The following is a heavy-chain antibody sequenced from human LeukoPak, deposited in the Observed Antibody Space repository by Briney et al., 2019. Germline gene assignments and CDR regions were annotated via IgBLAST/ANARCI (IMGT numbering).Heavy chain of an antibody. CDR3: ARGPGCRGGTCYHDYFDH. CDR2: IIPIFAKP. D-gene: IGHD2-15*01. CDR1: EGAFNSYA. J-gene: IGHJ4*02. Sequence: SVKVSCKASEGAFNSYAVSWVRQAPGHGLEWMGGIIPIFAKPNYAQKFQGRVTITADESTTTVYMDVSNLRSDDTAVYYCARGPGCRGGTCYHDYFDHWGQGTLLTVSS. V-gene: IGHV1-69*13.